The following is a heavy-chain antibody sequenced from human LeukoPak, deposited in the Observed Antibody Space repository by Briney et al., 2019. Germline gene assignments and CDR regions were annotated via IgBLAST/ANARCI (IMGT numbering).Heavy chain of an antibody. CDR1: GFTFDEYA. CDR2: ISGDGSNT. V-gene: IGHV3-43*02. J-gene: IGHJ5*02. D-gene: IGHD2-2*01. Sequence: GGSLRLSCAASGFTFDEYAMHWVRQAPGKGLEWVSLISGDGSNTYYADSVKGRFTISRDNSKNSLYLQMNGLRTEDTALYYCTKDRYCSSTSYPTDPWGQGTLVTVSS. CDR3: TKDRYCSSTSYPTDP.